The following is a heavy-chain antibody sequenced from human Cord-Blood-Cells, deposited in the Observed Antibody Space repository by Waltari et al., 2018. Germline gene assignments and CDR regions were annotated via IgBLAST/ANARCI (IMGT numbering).Heavy chain of an antibody. CDR3: ARRKVGLAAAGISDFDY. CDR2: IYYSEST. J-gene: IGHJ4*02. D-gene: IGHD6-13*01. V-gene: IGHV4-39*01. CDR1: GGPISSRSYY. Sequence: QLQLQESGPGLVKLSETLSLTCTVSGGPISSRSYYWDWIRQPPGKGVDWIVSIYYSESTYCNPSLKSRVTISVDTAKNQFSLKLSSVTAADTAVYYCARRKVGLAAAGISDFDYWGQGTLVTVSS.